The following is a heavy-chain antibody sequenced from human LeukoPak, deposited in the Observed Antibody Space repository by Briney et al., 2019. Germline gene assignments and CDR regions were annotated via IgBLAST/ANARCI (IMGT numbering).Heavy chain of an antibody. Sequence: ASVKVSCKASGYTFTSYGISWVRQAPGQGLEWVGWISAYNGNTNYAQKLQGRVTMTTDTSTSTAYMELRSLRSDDTAVYYCARDWDGSGSYYNAPLGYWGQGTLVTVSS. CDR3: ARDWDGSGSYYNAPLGY. J-gene: IGHJ4*02. CDR2: ISAYNGNT. V-gene: IGHV1-18*01. D-gene: IGHD3-10*01. CDR1: GYTFTSYG.